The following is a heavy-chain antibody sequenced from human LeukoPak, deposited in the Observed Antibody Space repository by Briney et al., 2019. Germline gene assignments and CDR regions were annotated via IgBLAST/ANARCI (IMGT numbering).Heavy chain of an antibody. D-gene: IGHD6-6*01. CDR3: SNGIYSSSY. Sequence: GGSLRLSCAASGFTFSTYWMSWVRQAPGKGLEWVANIKQDGSEKYYVDSVRGRFTISRDNAKNSLFLQMNSLRAEDTAVYYCSNGIYSSSYWGQGTLVTVSS. V-gene: IGHV3-7*01. J-gene: IGHJ4*02. CDR1: GFTFSTYW. CDR2: IKQDGSEK.